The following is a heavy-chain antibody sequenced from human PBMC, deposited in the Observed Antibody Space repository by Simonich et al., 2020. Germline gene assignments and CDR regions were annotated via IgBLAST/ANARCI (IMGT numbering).Heavy chain of an antibody. J-gene: IGHJ2*01. CDR3: AREYSSSSDPYWYFDL. Sequence: EVQLVESGGGLVQPGGSLRLSCAASGFTFSSYWMSGVRQALGKGLEGVANIKPDGSEKYYVDSVKGRFPISRDNAKNSLYLQMNSLRAEDTAVYYCAREYSSSSDPYWYFDLWGRGTLVTVSS. CDR2: IKPDGSEK. CDR1: GFTFSSYW. V-gene: IGHV3-7*01. D-gene: IGHD6-6*01.